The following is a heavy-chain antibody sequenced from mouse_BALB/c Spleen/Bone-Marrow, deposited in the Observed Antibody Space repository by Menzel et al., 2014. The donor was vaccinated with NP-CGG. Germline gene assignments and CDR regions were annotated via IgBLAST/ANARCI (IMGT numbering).Heavy chain of an antibody. J-gene: IGHJ3*01. Sequence: VQLQQSGAELVKPGASVKLSCTASGFNIKDAYMHWMKQRPEQGLEWIGRIAPGNGNTQYDPKFQGKATITADTSSNTAFLHLSIPTAEDTADYCCVRAPGEVNYWGQGTLVTVSA. D-gene: IGHD1-3*01. V-gene: IGHV14-3*02. CDR1: GFNIKDAY. CDR3: VRAPGEVNY. CDR2: IAPGNGNT.